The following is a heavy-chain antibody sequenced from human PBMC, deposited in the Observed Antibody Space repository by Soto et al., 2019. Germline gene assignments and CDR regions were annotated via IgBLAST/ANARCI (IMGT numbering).Heavy chain of an antibody. V-gene: IGHV1-69*04. CDR3: ARDNYDFWSGYVFDY. J-gene: IGHJ4*02. Sequence: SVKVSCKASGGTFSSYTISWVRQAPGQGLEWMGRIIPILGIANYAQKLQGRVTITTDTSTSTAYMELSSLRSDDTAVYYCARDNYDFWSGYVFDYWGQGTLVTVSS. CDR2: IIPILGIA. CDR1: GGTFSSYT. D-gene: IGHD3-3*01.